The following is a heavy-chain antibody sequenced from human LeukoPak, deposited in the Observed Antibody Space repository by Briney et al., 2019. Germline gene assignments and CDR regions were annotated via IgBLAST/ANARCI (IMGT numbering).Heavy chain of an antibody. J-gene: IGHJ5*02. V-gene: IGHV4-59*08. CDR3: ARRVDSSGYYNWFDP. CDR2: INHSGST. D-gene: IGHD3-22*01. CDR1: GGSIGSYY. Sequence: SETLSLTCTVSGGSIGSYYWSWIRQPPGKGLEWIGEINHSGSTNYNPSLKSRVTISVDTSKNQFSLKLSSVTAADTAVYYCARRVDSSGYYNWFDPWGQGTLVTVSS.